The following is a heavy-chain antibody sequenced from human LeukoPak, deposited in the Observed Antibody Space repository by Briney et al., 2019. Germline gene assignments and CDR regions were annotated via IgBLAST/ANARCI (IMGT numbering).Heavy chain of an antibody. D-gene: IGHD3-10*01. Sequence: GGSLRLSCAASGFTFSSSWVHWVRQAPGKGPMWVSRINSDGSTIDYADSVKGRFTISRDNAKNTLYLQMNSLRAEDTAVYYCARAGYYRFDYWGQGTLVTVSS. CDR2: INSDGSTI. V-gene: IGHV3-74*01. CDR1: GFTFSSSW. J-gene: IGHJ4*02. CDR3: ARAGYYRFDY.